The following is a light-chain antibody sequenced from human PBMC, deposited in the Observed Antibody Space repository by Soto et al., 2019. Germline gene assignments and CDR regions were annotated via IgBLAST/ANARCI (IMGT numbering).Light chain of an antibody. V-gene: IGLV2-23*01. Sequence: QSVLTQPASVSGSPGQSITISCTGTSSDVGSYNLVSWYQQHPGKAPKLMIYEGSKRPSGVSNRFSGSKSSNTASLTISGLQAEDEADYYCCSYAGSSYVFGTGTKVTVL. J-gene: IGLJ1*01. CDR1: SSDVGSYNL. CDR3: CSYAGSSYV. CDR2: EGS.